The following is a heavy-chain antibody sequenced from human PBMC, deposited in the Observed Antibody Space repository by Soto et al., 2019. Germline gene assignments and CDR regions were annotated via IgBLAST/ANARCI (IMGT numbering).Heavy chain of an antibody. D-gene: IGHD5-12*01. CDR3: ARFVEMATIRVNYFDY. CDR1: GGSISSGGYY. Sequence: QVQLQESGPGRVKPSQTLSLTCTVSGGSISSGGYYWSWIRQHPGKGLEWIGYIYYSGSTYYNPSLKSRVTISVDTSKNQFSLKLSSVTAADTAVYYCARFVEMATIRVNYFDYWGQGTLVTVSS. J-gene: IGHJ4*02. CDR2: IYYSGST. V-gene: IGHV4-31*03.